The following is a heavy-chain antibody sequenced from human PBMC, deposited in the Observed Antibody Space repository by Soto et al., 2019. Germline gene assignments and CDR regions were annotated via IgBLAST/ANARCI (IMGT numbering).Heavy chain of an antibody. CDR1: GFTFNNYA. Sequence: EVQLLESGGGLVQPGGSLRLSCAASGFTFNNYAMTWVRQAPGKGLEWVSAISGGGYTTSYADSVKGRFTVSRDGSKNTLYLQMSSLRAEDTALYYCAKGRGGSGSLTPRVDFWGQGTLVTVSS. D-gene: IGHD3-10*01. V-gene: IGHV3-23*01. J-gene: IGHJ4*02. CDR2: ISGGGYTT. CDR3: AKGRGGSGSLTPRVDF.